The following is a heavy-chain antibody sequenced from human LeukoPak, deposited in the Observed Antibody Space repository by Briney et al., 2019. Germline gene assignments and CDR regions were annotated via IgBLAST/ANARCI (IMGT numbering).Heavy chain of an antibody. CDR1: GFTFSSHA. V-gene: IGHV3-23*01. CDR2: ISGSST. CDR3: AKVKGWWPPTSADY. Sequence: GGSLRLSCVASGFTFSSHAMSWVRQAPGMGPEWVSAISGSSTNYADSVKGRSTISRDNSKNTLYLQMNSLRVEDTAFYYCAKVKGWWPPTSADYWGQGTLVTVSS. J-gene: IGHJ4*02. D-gene: IGHD2-15*01.